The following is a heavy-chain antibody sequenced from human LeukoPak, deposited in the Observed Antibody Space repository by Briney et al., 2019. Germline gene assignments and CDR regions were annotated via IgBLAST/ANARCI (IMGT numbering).Heavy chain of an antibody. V-gene: IGHV3-48*01. CDR2: LSNNDI. Sequence: GGALILAFWASVLTFITDSVDWARQAPGKGMEWVSYLSNNDIYYADSVKGRFTISRDNAQSLLYLQMNSLRAEDTAVYYCARDRHWAFDYWGQGTLITVSS. D-gene: IGHD3-16*01. CDR1: VLTFITDS. J-gene: IGHJ4*02. CDR3: ARDRHWAFDY.